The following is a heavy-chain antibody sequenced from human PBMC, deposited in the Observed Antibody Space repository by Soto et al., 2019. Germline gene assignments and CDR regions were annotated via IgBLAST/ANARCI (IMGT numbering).Heavy chain of an antibody. CDR1: GGSISSGGYY. Sequence: QVHLQQSGPGLVKPSQTLSLTCTVSGGSISSGGYYWSWIRQHPGKGLEWIGYIDYSGNTYYNPSLKGRVSISVDTSKNQFSLRLSSVTAADTAVYYCARDNYGGNSGIWFDPWGQGTLVTVSS. CDR3: ARDNYGGNSGIWFDP. CDR2: IDYSGNT. V-gene: IGHV4-31*03. D-gene: IGHD4-17*01. J-gene: IGHJ5*02.